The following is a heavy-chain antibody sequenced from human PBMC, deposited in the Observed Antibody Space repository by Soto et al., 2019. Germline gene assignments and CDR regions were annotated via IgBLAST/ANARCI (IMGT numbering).Heavy chain of an antibody. J-gene: IGHJ6*02. V-gene: IGHV3-30*18. CDR2: ISYDGNNK. D-gene: IGHD2-2*01. Sequence: PGGSLRLSCAASGFSFTSYGMHWVRQAPGKGLEWVAFISYDGNNKFYADSVKGRFTISRDNSKSTLYLQMNSLRTEDSTVYYCAKDFCSSSSCYGFYYYFYGMDVWGQGTTVTVS. CDR3: AKDFCSSSSCYGFYYYFYGMDV. CDR1: GFSFTSYG.